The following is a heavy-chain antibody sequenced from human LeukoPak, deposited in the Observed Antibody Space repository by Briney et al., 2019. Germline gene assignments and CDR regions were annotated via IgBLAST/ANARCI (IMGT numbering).Heavy chain of an antibody. CDR2: ISGSGDNT. V-gene: IGHV3-23*01. CDR1: GFTFSNYA. D-gene: IGHD5-12*01. Sequence: GGSLRLSCTASGFTFSNYAMSWVRLAPGKGLEWVSAISGSGDNTYYADSVKGRFTISRDNSKNTLYLQMNSLRAEDTAVYYCAQVSGYDGYWGQGTLVTVSS. CDR3: AQVSGYDGY. J-gene: IGHJ4*02.